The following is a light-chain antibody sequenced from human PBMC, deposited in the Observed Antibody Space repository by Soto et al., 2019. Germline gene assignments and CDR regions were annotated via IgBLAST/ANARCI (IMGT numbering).Light chain of an antibody. CDR1: QAIGTW. CDR2: AAS. J-gene: IGKJ3*01. CDR3: QQANSFPFT. Sequence: DIQMTQSPSSVSASVGDRVTITCRASQAIGTWLAWYQQKPGKAPKLLIYAASTLQSGVPSRFSGSGSGTDFSLTVSSLPPEDFATYYCQQANSFPFTFGPGTKVDI. V-gene: IGKV1D-12*01.